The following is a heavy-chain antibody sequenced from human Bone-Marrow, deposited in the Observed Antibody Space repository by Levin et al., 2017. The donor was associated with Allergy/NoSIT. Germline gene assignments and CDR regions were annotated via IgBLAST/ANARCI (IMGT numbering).Heavy chain of an antibody. CDR1: GYPFTNYG. CDR3: ARDLVASAGAEGLWYYDYGLDV. J-gene: IGHJ6*02. CDR2: INPYDGDT. D-gene: IGHD6-13*01. V-gene: IGHV1-18*01. Sequence: ASVKVSCKASGYPFTNYGFAWVRQAPGQGLEWMGWINPYDGDTHYAQHLQGRVTMTTDVSTSTAYMELRSLRPDDTAVYYCARDLVASAGAEGLWYYDYGLDVWGQGTTVTVS.